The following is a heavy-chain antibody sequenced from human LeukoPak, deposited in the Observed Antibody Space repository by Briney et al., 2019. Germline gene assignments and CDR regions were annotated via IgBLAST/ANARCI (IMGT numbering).Heavy chain of an antibody. CDR1: GYTFTGYY. V-gene: IGHV1-2*02. Sequence: GASVKVSCKASGYTFTGYYMHWVRQAPGQGLEWMGWINPNSGGTNYAQKFQGRVTMTRDTSISTAYMELSRLRSDDTAVYYCARGKWRNYDILTGYYNVLDYYYYYMDVWGKGTTVTTSS. J-gene: IGHJ6*03. CDR2: INPNSGGT. CDR3: ARGKWRNYDILTGYYNVLDYYYYYMDV. D-gene: IGHD3-9*01.